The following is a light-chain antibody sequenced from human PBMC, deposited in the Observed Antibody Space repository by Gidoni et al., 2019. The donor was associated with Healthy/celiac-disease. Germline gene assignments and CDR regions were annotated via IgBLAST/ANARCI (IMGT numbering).Light chain of an antibody. CDR1: QSVSSN. CDR3: QQYNNWPPVT. Sequence: IVLTQSPATLSVSPGERATLSCRASQSVSSNFAWYQQKPGQAPKLLIYGASTRATGIPARFSGSGSGTEFTLTISSLQSEDFAVYYCQQYNNWPPVTFGQGTRLEIK. V-gene: IGKV3D-15*01. J-gene: IGKJ5*01. CDR2: GAS.